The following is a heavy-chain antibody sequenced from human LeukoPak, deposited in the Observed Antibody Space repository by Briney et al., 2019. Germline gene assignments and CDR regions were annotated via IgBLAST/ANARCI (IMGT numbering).Heavy chain of an antibody. Sequence: ASVKVSCKASGYTFSNYGISWVRQAPGQGLEWMGWINPNSGGTNYAQKFQGRVTMTRDTSISTAYMELSRLRSDDTAVYYCARVPSIAVAGTEVDYWGQGTLVTVSS. CDR3: ARVPSIAVAGTEVDY. CDR1: GYTFSNYG. D-gene: IGHD6-19*01. V-gene: IGHV1-2*02. CDR2: INPNSGGT. J-gene: IGHJ4*02.